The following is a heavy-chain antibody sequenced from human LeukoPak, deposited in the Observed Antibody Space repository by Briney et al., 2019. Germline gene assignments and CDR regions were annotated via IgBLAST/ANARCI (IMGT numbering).Heavy chain of an antibody. J-gene: IGHJ4*02. CDR3: ARTPALGFSGPLKLEFDY. Sequence: PGGSLRLSCATSGFTFSHYGMHWVRQSPGRGLDWVAHIRYDESDKYYADSVKGRFTISRDNAKNSLYLQMNSLRAEDTAVYYCARTPALGFSGPLKLEFDYWGQGTLVTVSS. V-gene: IGHV3-33*01. CDR1: GFTFSHYG. CDR2: IRYDESDK. D-gene: IGHD2-15*01.